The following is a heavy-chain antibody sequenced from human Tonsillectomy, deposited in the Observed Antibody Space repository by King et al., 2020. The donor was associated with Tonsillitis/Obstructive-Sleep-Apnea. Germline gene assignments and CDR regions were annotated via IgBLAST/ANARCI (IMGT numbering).Heavy chain of an antibody. CDR3: ARHRRSGSLWFFDY. V-gene: IGHV5-51*01. J-gene: IGHJ4*02. D-gene: IGHD3-3*01. Sequence: IGWVRQMPGKGLEWMGIIYPGDSDTRYSPSFQGQVTFSADKSISTAYLQWSSLKASDTAMYYCARHRRSGSLWFFDYWGQGTRVTVSS. CDR2: IYPGDSDT.